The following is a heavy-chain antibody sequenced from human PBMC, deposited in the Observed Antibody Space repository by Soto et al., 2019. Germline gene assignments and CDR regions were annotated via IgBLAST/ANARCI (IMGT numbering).Heavy chain of an antibody. CDR3: ARGVVVPAATGKTWFDP. D-gene: IGHD2-2*01. Sequence: ASVKVSCKASGYTFTSSGISWVRQAPGQGLEWMGWISVYNGNTNYAQNFQGRVSMTTDTSTSTVYMELRNLRSDDTAVYYCARGVVVPAATGKTWFDPWGQGTLVTVSS. V-gene: IGHV1-18*01. CDR1: GYTFTSSG. CDR2: ISVYNGNT. J-gene: IGHJ5*02.